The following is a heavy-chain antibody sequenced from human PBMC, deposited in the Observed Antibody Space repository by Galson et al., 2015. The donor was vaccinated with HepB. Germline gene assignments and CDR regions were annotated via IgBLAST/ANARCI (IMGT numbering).Heavy chain of an antibody. CDR3: ARSFIAAAGWFDP. J-gene: IGHJ5*02. V-gene: IGHV3-48*02. D-gene: IGHD6-13*01. CDR2: ISSSSITK. Sequence: SLRLSCAGSGFTFSSYSMNWIRLAPGKGPEWVSYISSSSITKNYADSVKGRFTISRDNARNSLYLQMNSLRDEDAAVYYCARSFIAAAGWFDPWGQGTLVAVSS. CDR1: GFTFSSYS.